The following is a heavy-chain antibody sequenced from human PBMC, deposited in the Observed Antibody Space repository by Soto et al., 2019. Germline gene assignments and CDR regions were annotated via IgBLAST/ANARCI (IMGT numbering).Heavy chain of an antibody. CDR3: ARRDYYDRSGYYYRDYFDY. Sequence: QLQLQESGPGLVKPSETLSLTCTVSSGSISSSTYYWGWIRQPPGKGLEWIGSIYYTGSTYYNPSLKSRVTTYVDTSKNQFSLKLSSVTAADTAVYYCARRDYYDRSGYYYRDYFDYWGQGTLVTVSS. J-gene: IGHJ4*02. D-gene: IGHD3-22*01. V-gene: IGHV4-39*01. CDR1: SGSISSSTYY. CDR2: IYYTGST.